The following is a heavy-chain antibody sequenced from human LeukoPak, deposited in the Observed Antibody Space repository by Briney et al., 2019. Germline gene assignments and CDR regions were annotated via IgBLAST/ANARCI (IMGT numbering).Heavy chain of an antibody. CDR3: ARDPSPARIAGYFDY. V-gene: IGHV3-48*01. Sequence: GGSLRLSCAASGFTFSSYSMNWVRQAPGKGLEWVSYISSSGSTIYYADSVKGRFTISRDNAKNSLYLQMNSLRAEDTAVYYCARDPSPARIAGYFDYWGQGTLVTVSS. D-gene: IGHD6-13*01. CDR1: GFTFSSYS. J-gene: IGHJ4*02. CDR2: ISSSGSTI.